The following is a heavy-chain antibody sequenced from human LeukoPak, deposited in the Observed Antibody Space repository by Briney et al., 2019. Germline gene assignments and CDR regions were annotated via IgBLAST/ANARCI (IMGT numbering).Heavy chain of an antibody. V-gene: IGHV5-51*01. CDR2: IYPGDSET. J-gene: IGHJ4*02. CDR1: GYSFTTYW. D-gene: IGHD3-16*01. Sequence: GESLKISCKGSGYSFTTYWFGWVRQLPDKGLEWMGIIYPGDSETRYSPSFQGQVTISVDKSISTAYLQWSSLKASDTAMYYCARLALGGTLVFDYWGQGTPVTVSS. CDR3: ARLALGGTLVFDY.